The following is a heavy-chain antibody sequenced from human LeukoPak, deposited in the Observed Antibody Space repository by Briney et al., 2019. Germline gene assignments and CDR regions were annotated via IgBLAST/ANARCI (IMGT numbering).Heavy chain of an antibody. CDR3: ARAPLNIPGEPGPFDY. D-gene: IGHD2/OR15-2a*01. J-gene: IGHJ4*02. CDR1: GFTFSSYS. V-gene: IGHV3-21*01. Sequence: GGSLRLSCAASGFTFSSYSMNWVRQAPGKGLEWVSSISTSSSYIHYADSVKGRFTISRDNAKNSLYLQMNSLRAEDTAVYYCARAPLNIPGEPGPFDYWGQGTRVTVSS. CDR2: ISTSSSYI.